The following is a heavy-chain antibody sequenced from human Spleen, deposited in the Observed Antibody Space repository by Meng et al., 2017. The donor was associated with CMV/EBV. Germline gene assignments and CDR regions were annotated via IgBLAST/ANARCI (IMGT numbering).Heavy chain of an antibody. V-gene: IGHV1-2*02. Sequence: ASVKVSCKASGYTFTGYYMHWVRQAPGQGLEWMGWINPNSGGTKYAQKFQGRVTMTRDTSISTAYMELSRLRSDDTAVYYCARETRRNYGGNFFDYWGQGTLVTVSS. CDR3: ARETRRNYGGNFFDY. CDR2: INPNSGGT. J-gene: IGHJ4*02. CDR1: GYTFTGYY. D-gene: IGHD4/OR15-4a*01.